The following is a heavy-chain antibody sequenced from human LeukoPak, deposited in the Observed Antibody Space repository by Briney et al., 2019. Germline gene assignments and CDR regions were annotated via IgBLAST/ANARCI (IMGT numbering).Heavy chain of an antibody. J-gene: IGHJ4*02. CDR1: GFTVTTNY. V-gene: IGHV3-53*01. Sequence: PGGSLRLSCAASGFTVTTNYMSWVRQASGKGLEWVSVIYSGGTTYYADSVKGRFTISRDNSKNTLSLQMNSLRAEDTAVYYCARGRRDGYNLGYWGQGTLVTVSS. CDR3: ARGRRDGYNLGY. D-gene: IGHD5-24*01. CDR2: IYSGGTT.